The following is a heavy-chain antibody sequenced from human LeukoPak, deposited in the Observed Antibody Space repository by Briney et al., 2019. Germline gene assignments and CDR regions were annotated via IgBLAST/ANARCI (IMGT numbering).Heavy chain of an antibody. J-gene: IGHJ4*02. Sequence: GGSLRLSCAASGFTFSNYWMTWVRQAPGKGLEWVATIKQDGSEKYSVDSVKGRFTISRDNAKNTLYLQMNSLRAEDTAVYYCARETVDIVAHRYFDYWGQGTLVTVSS. CDR3: ARETVDIVAHRYFDY. CDR2: IKQDGSEK. D-gene: IGHD5-12*01. CDR1: GFTFSNYW. V-gene: IGHV3-7*01.